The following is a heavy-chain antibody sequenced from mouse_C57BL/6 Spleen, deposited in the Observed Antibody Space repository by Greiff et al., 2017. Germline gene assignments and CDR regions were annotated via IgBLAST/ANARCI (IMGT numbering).Heavy chain of an antibody. V-gene: IGHV1-15*01. CDR1: GYTFTNYE. J-gene: IGHJ4*01. CDR3: TEDSSGYGYAMDY. Sequence: QVQLQQSGAELVRPGASVTLSCKASGYTFTNYEMHWVKQTPVHGLEWIGAIDPETGGTAYNQKFKGKAILTADTSSSTAYMELRSLTSEDSAVYYGTEDSSGYGYAMDYWGQGTAVTVSS. D-gene: IGHD3-2*02. CDR2: IDPETGGT.